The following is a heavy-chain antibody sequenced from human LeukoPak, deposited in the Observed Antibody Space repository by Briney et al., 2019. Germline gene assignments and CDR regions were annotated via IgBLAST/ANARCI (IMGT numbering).Heavy chain of an antibody. V-gene: IGHV3-7*01. J-gene: IGHJ4*02. CDR2: IQRDGTEK. CDR1: GFTFTNHW. D-gene: IGHD3-10*01. Sequence: TRRSLRLSCAASGFTFTNHWMSWVRQAPGKGLLWVANIQRDGTEKNYVDSAKGRFNISRDNAKNSLNLQMNSLRAEDTAVYYCVRNGGSFDYWGQGTLVTVYS. CDR3: VRNGGSFDY.